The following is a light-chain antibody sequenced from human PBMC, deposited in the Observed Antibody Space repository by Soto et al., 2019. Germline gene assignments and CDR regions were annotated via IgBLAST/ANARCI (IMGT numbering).Light chain of an antibody. Sequence: EVVLTQSPGTLSLSPGERATLSCRASQSVSSDLAWYQQKPGQAPRLRIYGVSSRATGIPDRFSGSRSGTDFTLTVSRLEPEDLAAYYCQQYGGSATFGQGTKVEIK. CDR3: QQYGGSAT. J-gene: IGKJ1*01. V-gene: IGKV3-20*01. CDR2: GVS. CDR1: QSVSSD.